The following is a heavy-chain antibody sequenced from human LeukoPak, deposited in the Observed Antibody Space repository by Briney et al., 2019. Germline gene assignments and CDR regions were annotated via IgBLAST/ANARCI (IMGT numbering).Heavy chain of an antibody. CDR1: GFTFSSYW. Sequence: GGSLRLSCAASGFTFSSYWMHWVRQAPGKGLVWVSAISGSGGSTYYADSVKGRFTISRDNSKNTLYLQMNSLRAEDTAVYYCAKEGPYSSSWYYFDYWGQGTLVTVSS. V-gene: IGHV3-23*01. CDR3: AKEGPYSSSWYYFDY. D-gene: IGHD6-13*01. J-gene: IGHJ4*02. CDR2: ISGSGGST.